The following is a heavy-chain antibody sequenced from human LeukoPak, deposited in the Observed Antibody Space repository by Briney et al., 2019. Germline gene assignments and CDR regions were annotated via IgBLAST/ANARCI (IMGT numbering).Heavy chain of an antibody. CDR1: GFSFSSYA. Sequence: GRSLRLSCAGSGFSFSSYAMPWVRQAPGKGLEWVAVISYDGTNKYYAESVKGRFTISRDNANNSLYLQMNSLRPEDTAFYYCAKANNGDYAFDPWGQGTLVTVSS. D-gene: IGHD4-17*01. CDR2: ISYDGTNK. CDR3: AKANNGDYAFDP. V-gene: IGHV3-30*01. J-gene: IGHJ5*02.